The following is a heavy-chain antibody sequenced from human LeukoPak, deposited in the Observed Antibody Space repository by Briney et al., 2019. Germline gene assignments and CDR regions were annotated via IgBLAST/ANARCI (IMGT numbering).Heavy chain of an antibody. CDR3: AREGDTAMVSLFYYYGMDV. CDR2: ISSSGSTI. D-gene: IGHD5-18*01. J-gene: IGHJ6*02. Sequence: GGSLRLSCAASGFTFSSYSMNWVRQAPGKGLEWVSYISSSGSTIYYADSVKGRFTISRDNAKNSLYLQMNSLRDEDTAVYYCAREGDTAMVSLFYYYGMDVWGQGTTVTVSS. CDR1: GFTFSSYS. V-gene: IGHV3-48*02.